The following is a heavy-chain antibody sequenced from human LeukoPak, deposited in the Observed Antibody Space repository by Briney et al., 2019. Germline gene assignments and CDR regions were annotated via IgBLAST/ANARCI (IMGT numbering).Heavy chain of an antibody. CDR3: ARNTAYYYDSSGPPGGAFDI. CDR2: MNPNTGNT. V-gene: IGHV1-8*01. D-gene: IGHD3-22*01. J-gene: IGHJ3*02. CDR1: GYTFTSYD. Sequence: AASVKVSCKASGYTFTSYDINWVRQATGQGLEWMGWMNPNTGNTGYAQKFQGRVIMTRSTSISTAYLELSGLTSEDTAVYYCARNTAYYYDSSGPPGGAFDIWGQGTMVTVSS.